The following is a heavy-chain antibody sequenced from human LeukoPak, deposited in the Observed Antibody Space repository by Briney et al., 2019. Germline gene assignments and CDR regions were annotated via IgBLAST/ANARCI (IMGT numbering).Heavy chain of an antibody. V-gene: IGHV3-23*01. CDR1: GFTFSSYA. CDR3: ARGGAEKSSSSWYFDY. D-gene: IGHD6-13*01. Sequence: GGSLRLSCTASGFTFSSYAMNWVRQAPGKGLEWVSGIGAGGTFTYYANSVKGRFTIFRDNSRNTLYLQMNSLRADDTAVYYCARGGAEKSSSSWYFDYWGQGTLVTVSS. J-gene: IGHJ4*02. CDR2: IGAGGTFT.